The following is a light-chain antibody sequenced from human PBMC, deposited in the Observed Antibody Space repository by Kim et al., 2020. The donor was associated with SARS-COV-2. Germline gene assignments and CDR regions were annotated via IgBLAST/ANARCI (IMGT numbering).Light chain of an antibody. CDR3: AAWDDSLRV. CDR1: SSNIGSNT. V-gene: IGLV1-44*01. Sequence: QSVLTQPHSASGTPGQRVTISCSGSSSNIGSNTVNWYQQLPGTAPKLLIYSNNQRPSGVPDRFSGSKSGTSASLAISGLQSEDEADYYCAAWDDSLRVFGTGTKVTVL. J-gene: IGLJ1*01. CDR2: SNN.